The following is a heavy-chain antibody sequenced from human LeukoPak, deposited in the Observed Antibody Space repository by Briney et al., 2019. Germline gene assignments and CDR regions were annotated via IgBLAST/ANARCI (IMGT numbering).Heavy chain of an antibody. CDR2: MNSNSGNT. Sequence: ASVKVSCKASGYTFTSYDINWVRQATGQGLEWMGRMNSNSGNTGYAQKFQGRVTMTRDTSTSTVYMELSSLRSEDTAVYYCARDGVGSGSYQIYYYYYMDVWGKGTTVTISS. CDR1: GYTFTSYD. D-gene: IGHD3-10*01. CDR3: ARDGVGSGSYQIYYYYYMDV. V-gene: IGHV1-8*02. J-gene: IGHJ6*03.